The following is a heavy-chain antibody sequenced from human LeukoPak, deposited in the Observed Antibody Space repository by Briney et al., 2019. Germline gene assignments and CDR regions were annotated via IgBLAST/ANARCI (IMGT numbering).Heavy chain of an antibody. CDR1: GGSFSSYY. Sequence: SETLSLTCTVSGGSFSSYYWSWIRQPPGKGLEWIGYIYYSRSTNYNPSLKSRVTISVDTSKNQFSLKLSSVTAADTAVYYCARDKDSGGTTGSIFDCWGQGTLVTVSS. D-gene: IGHD1-7*01. CDR3: ARDKDSGGTTGSIFDC. J-gene: IGHJ4*02. CDR2: IYYSRST. V-gene: IGHV4-59*01.